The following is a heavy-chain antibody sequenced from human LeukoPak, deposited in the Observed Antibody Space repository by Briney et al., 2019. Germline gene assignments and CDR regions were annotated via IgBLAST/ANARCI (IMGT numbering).Heavy chain of an antibody. V-gene: IGHV5-51*01. CDR1: GYSFTSYW. CDR2: IYPGDSDT. Sequence: GESLKISXKGSGYSFTSYWIGWVRQMPGKGLEWMGIIYPGDSDTTYNPSFQGQVTISADKSIGTAYLQCSSLKAPDTAMYYCGREKVETAFDYWGQGTLVTVSS. D-gene: IGHD5-24*01. CDR3: GREKVETAFDY. J-gene: IGHJ4*02.